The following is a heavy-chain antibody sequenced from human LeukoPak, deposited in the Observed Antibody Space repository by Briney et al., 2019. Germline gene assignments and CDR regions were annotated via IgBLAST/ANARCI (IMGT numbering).Heavy chain of an antibody. CDR3: AKDIAGPYRGYFDY. CDR2: ISGSGGST. CDR1: EFTFSSYA. D-gene: IGHD3-16*02. V-gene: IGHV3-23*01. Sequence: GGALRLSCAASEFTFSSYAMNWVRQAPGKGREWASSISGSGGSTYYADSVRGRLTISRDNSKNTLYLQMNRLREEDRAVYYCAKDIAGPYRGYFDYWGQGTLVTVSS. J-gene: IGHJ4*02.